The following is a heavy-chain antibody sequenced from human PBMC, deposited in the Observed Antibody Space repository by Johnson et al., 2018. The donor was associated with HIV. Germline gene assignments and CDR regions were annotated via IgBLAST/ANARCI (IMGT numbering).Heavy chain of an antibody. D-gene: IGHD6-13*01. V-gene: IGHV3-20*04. Sequence: VQPGGSLRLSCAASGFTFDEYGLSWVRQVPGKGLEWVSGINWNGGNTSYADSVKGRFTISRDNAKNSLYLQMNSLRAEDTAVYYCARLGIAAARGAFDIWGQGTMVTISS. CDR2: INWNGGNT. CDR1: GFTFDEYG. J-gene: IGHJ3*02. CDR3: ARLGIAAARGAFDI.